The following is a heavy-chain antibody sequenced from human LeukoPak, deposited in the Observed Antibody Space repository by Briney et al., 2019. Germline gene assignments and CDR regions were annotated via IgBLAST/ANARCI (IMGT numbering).Heavy chain of an antibody. V-gene: IGHV3-9*01. D-gene: IGHD5-12*01. Sequence: PGGSLRLSCAASGFTFDDYAMHLVRQAPGKGLEWVSGISWNSGSIGYADSVKGRFTISRGNAKNSLYLQMNSLRAEDTALYYCAKVGYSGYESLYFDYWGQGTLVTVSS. CDR1: GFTFDDYA. CDR3: AKVGYSGYESLYFDY. J-gene: IGHJ4*02. CDR2: ISWNSGSI.